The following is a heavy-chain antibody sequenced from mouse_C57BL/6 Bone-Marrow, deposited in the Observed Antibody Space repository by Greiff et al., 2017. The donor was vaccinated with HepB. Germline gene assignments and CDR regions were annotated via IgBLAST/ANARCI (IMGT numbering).Heavy chain of an antibody. CDR1: GFTFSSYA. Sequence: DVHLVESGEGLVKPGGSLKLSCAASGFTFSSYAMSWVRQTPEKRLEWVAYISSGGDYIYYADTVKGRFTISRDNARNTLYLQMSSLKSEDTAMYYCTRYYYGSSYAMDYWGQGTSVTVSS. CDR2: ISSGGDYI. D-gene: IGHD1-1*01. V-gene: IGHV5-9-1*02. CDR3: TRYYYGSSYAMDY. J-gene: IGHJ4*01.